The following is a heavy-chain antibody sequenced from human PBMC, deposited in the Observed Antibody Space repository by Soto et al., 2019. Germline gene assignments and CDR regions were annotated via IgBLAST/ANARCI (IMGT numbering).Heavy chain of an antibody. D-gene: IGHD3-22*01. CDR1: GFTVSSNY. V-gene: IGHV3-9*01. Sequence: GGSLRLSCAASGFTVSSNYMSWVRQAPGKGLEWVSGISWNSGSIGYADSVKGRFTISRDNAKNSLYLQMNSLRAEDTALYYCAKAGALYYYDSSGYFTGYYFDYWGQGTLVTVSS. CDR3: AKAGALYYYDSSGYFTGYYFDY. J-gene: IGHJ4*02. CDR2: ISWNSGSI.